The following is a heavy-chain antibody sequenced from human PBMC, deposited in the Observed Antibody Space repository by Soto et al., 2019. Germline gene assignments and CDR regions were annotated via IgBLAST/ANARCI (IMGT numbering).Heavy chain of an antibody. V-gene: IGHV1-2*04. D-gene: IGHD3-9*01. Sequence: QVVLVQSGAEVKKPGDSVKVSCKSSGYKFTEYYIHWVRQAPGQGPEWMGWVNPKRGDAVYAQKFQGWVTMTRDTATTTAYLEVNRLKPDDTAVYFCARDPGLPGRYWYSDLWGRGTLVTVSS. CDR1: GYKFTEYY. CDR2: VNPKRGDA. J-gene: IGHJ2*01. CDR3: ARDPGLPGRYWYSDL.